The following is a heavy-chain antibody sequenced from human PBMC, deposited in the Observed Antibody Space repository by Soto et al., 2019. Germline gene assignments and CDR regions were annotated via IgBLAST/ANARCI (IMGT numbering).Heavy chain of an antibody. Sequence: QVQLVESGGGVVQPGRSLRLSCAASGFSFSSYGMHWVRQAPGKGLEWVAVIWYDGSNKYYADSVRGRLTISRDNSKNTLDLQMNSLRTEDTAVYYCARGGYSVAYGMDVWGQGTTVTVPS. D-gene: IGHD2-15*01. J-gene: IGHJ6*02. CDR2: IWYDGSNK. CDR1: GFSFSSYG. V-gene: IGHV3-33*01. CDR3: ARGGYSVAYGMDV.